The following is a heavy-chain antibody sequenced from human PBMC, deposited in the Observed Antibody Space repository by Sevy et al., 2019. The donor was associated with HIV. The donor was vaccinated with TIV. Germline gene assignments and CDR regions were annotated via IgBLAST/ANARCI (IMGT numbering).Heavy chain of an antibody. CDR2: ISISGSTI. CDR1: GFTFSSYE. Sequence: GGSLRLSCAASGFTFSSYEMNWVRQAPGKGLEWVSYISISGSTIYYADSVKGRFTISRDNAKNSLYLQMNSLRAEDMAVYYCARDDRGYSGYDRGNFDYWGQGTLVTVSS. J-gene: IGHJ4*02. CDR3: ARDDRGYSGYDRGNFDY. V-gene: IGHV3-48*03. D-gene: IGHD5-12*01.